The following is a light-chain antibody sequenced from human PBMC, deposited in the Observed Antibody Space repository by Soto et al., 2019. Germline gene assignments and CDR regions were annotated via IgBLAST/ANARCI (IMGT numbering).Light chain of an antibody. Sequence: QSALTQSDSVSGSPGQSITISCTGSSRDVGNYNLVSWYQQHPGKAPKLMIYEVSKRPSGVANRFSGSKSGNTASLTISGLQAEDEADYYCCSYAGSSTYVVFGGGTKLTVL. CDR3: CSYAGSSTYVV. CDR2: EVS. CDR1: SRDVGNYNL. V-gene: IGLV2-23*02. J-gene: IGLJ2*01.